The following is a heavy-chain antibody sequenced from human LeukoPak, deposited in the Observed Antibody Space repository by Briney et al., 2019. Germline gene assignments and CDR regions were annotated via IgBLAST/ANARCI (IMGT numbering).Heavy chain of an antibody. CDR3: ARSIVVVESAFDI. D-gene: IGHD2-15*01. CDR2: IYYSGST. CDR1: GGSISSGGYY. J-gene: IGHJ3*02. Sequence: SETLSLTCTVSGGSISSGGYYWSWIRRHPGKGLEWIGYIYYSGSTYYNPSLKSRVTISVDTSKNQFSLKLSSVTAADTAVYYCARSIVVVESAFDIWGQGTMVTVSS. V-gene: IGHV4-31*03.